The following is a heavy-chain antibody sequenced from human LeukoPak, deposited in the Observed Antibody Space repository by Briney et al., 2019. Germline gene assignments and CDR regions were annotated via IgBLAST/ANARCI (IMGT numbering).Heavy chain of an antibody. J-gene: IGHJ4*02. D-gene: IGHD6-19*01. Sequence: SETLSLTCTVSGASINSYYWSRIRQSPGKGLEWIGSFDYSGNRYYNPPLKSRLTISQDTSKNQFSLKVSSVTASDTAVYYCARHGSSATSGWYRLDYWGQGTLVTVSS. V-gene: IGHV4-59*08. CDR2: FDYSGNR. CDR1: GASINSYY. CDR3: ARHGSSATSGWYRLDY.